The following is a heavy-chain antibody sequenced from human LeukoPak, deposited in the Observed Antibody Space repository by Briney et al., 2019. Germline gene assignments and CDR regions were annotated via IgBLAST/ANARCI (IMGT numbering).Heavy chain of an antibody. CDR3: AKGTHYYDSSGYLEYFQH. Sequence: GGSLRLSCAASGFTFDDYAMHWVRQAPGKGLEWVSGISWNSGSIGYADSVKGRFTISRDNAKNSLYLQMNSLRAEDTALYYCAKGTHYYDSSGYLEYFQHWGQGTLVTVSS. V-gene: IGHV3-9*01. J-gene: IGHJ1*01. CDR1: GFTFDDYA. CDR2: ISWNSGSI. D-gene: IGHD3-22*01.